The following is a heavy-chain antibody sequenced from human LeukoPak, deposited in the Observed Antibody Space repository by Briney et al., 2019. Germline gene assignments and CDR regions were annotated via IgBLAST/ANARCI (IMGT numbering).Heavy chain of an antibody. CDR3: ARPRDSGWSKTWDY. D-gene: IGHD6-13*01. V-gene: IGHV3-7*03. CDR1: GFTFSSYW. CDR2: IKQDGSEK. J-gene: IGHJ4*02. Sequence: GGSLRLSCAGSGFTFSSYWMTWVRQAPGKGLEWVANIKQDGSEKYYVDSVKGRFTISRDNAPNSLYLQMNSLRAEDTAVYYCARPRDSGWSKTWDYWGQGTLVTVSS.